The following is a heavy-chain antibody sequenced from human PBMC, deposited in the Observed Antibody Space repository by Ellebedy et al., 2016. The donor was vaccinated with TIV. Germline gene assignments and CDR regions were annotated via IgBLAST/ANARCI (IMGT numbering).Heavy chain of an antibody. Sequence: SETLSLTCTVSGGSIRSYYWSWIRQHPGKGLEWIGYIYYSGSTNYNPSLKSRVTISVDTSKNQFSLKLSSVTAADTAVYYCARSGLPAAAYVWFDPWGQGTLVTVSS. CDR3: ARSGLPAAAYVWFDP. CDR1: GGSIRSYY. J-gene: IGHJ5*02. D-gene: IGHD2-2*01. CDR2: IYYSGST. V-gene: IGHV4-59*01.